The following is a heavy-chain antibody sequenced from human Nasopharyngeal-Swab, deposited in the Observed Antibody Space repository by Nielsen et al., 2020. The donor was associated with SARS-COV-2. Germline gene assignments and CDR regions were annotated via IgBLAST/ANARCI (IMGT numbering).Heavy chain of an antibody. CDR1: GYTFSNYY. V-gene: IGHV1-46*01. CDR2: IHPSGGRT. J-gene: IGHJ4*02. D-gene: IGHD6-19*01. CDR3: ARDLSDVTVAVSGTVGFDC. Sequence: ASVKVSCKTSGYTFSNYYMHWVRQAPSQGLEWMGIIHPSGGRTIYSQKFQGRVSMTRDTSTSTVYMELSSLTSEDTAMYYCARDLSDVTVAVSGTVGFDCWGQGTLVTVSS.